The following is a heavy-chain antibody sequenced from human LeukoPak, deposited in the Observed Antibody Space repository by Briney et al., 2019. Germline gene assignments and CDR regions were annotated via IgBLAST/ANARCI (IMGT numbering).Heavy chain of an antibody. Sequence: ASVKVSCKASGYTFTSYGISWVRQAPGQGLEWMGWISAYNGNTNYAQKLQGRVTMTTDTSTSTAYMELRSLRSDDTVVYYCARAFSRVSQLGGPGNWFDPWGQGTLVTVSS. J-gene: IGHJ5*02. CDR2: ISAYNGNT. CDR3: ARAFSRVSQLGGPGNWFDP. V-gene: IGHV1-18*01. CDR1: GYTFTSYG. D-gene: IGHD6-6*01.